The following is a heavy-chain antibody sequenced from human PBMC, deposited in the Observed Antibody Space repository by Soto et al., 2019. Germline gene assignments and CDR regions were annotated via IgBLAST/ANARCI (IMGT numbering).Heavy chain of an antibody. CDR3: ATVPSSSGPT. CDR2: IKPKSEGGTA. Sequence: GGSLRLSCVASRFNFSAAWLNWFRQAPGKGLEWVGHIKPKSEGGTADYAAPLKGRFTISRDDSQNTLHLQMDRLKTEDTAVYYCATVPSSSGPTWGLGALVTVSS. CDR1: RFNFSAAW. D-gene: IGHD6-19*01. V-gene: IGHV3-15*07. J-gene: IGHJ4*02.